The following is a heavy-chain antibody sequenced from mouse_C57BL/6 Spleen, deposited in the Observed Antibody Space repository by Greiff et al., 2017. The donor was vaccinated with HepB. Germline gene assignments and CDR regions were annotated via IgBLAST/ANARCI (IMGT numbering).Heavy chain of an antibody. J-gene: IGHJ3*01. CDR2: IYPGSGST. V-gene: IGHV1-55*01. CDR3: ARGGGYDYDWFAY. CDR1: GYTFTSYW. D-gene: IGHD2-4*01. Sequence: QVQLQQPGAELVKPGASVKMSCKASGYTFTSYWITWVKQRPGQGLEWIGDIYPGSGSTNYNEKFKSKATLTVDTSSSTAYMQLSSLTSEDSAVYYWARGGGYDYDWFAYWGQGTLVTVSA.